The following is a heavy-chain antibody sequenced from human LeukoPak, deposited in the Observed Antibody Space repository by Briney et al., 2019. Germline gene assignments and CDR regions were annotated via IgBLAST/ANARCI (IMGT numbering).Heavy chain of an antibody. V-gene: IGHV3-11*01. CDR3: ARDVVAVSPRVAFDI. CDR2: ISSSGSTI. J-gene: IGHJ3*02. D-gene: IGHD6-19*01. CDR1: GFTFSDYY. Sequence: GGSLRLSCAASGFTFSDYYMSWIRQAPGKGLEWVSYISSSGSTIYYADSVKGRFTISRDNAKNSLYLQMNSLRAEDTAVYYCARDVVAVSPRVAFDIWGQGTMVTVSS.